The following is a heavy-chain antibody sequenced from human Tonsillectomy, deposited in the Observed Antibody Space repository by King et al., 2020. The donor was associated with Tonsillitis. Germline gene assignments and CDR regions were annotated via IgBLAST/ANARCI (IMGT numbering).Heavy chain of an antibody. Sequence: QLVQSGAEVKKPGESLKISCKGSGYIFTFYWIGWVRQMPGKGLDWMGIIFPGDSETRYSPSFQGQVTISADKSNSTAYLEWRSLKASDTATYYCARGGGSGWYYLDLWGRGPVVTVSS. CDR1: GYIFTFYW. CDR2: IFPGDSET. D-gene: IGHD6-19*01. V-gene: IGHV5-51*01. CDR3: ARGGGSGWYYLDL. J-gene: IGHJ4*02.